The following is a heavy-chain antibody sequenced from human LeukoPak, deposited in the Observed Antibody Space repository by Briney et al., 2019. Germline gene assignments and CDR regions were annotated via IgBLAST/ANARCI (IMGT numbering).Heavy chain of an antibody. Sequence: SETLSLTCAVYGGSFSGYYWSWIRQPPGKGLEWIGEINHSGSTNYNPSLKSRVTISVDTSKNQFSLKLSSVTAADTAVYYCARHILNNDAFDIWGQGTMVTVSS. J-gene: IGHJ3*02. CDR3: ARHILNNDAFDI. D-gene: IGHD2-21*01. CDR1: GGSFSGYY. V-gene: IGHV4-34*01. CDR2: INHSGST.